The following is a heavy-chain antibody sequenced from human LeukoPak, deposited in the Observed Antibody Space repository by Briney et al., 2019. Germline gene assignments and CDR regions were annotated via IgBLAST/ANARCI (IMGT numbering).Heavy chain of an antibody. CDR3: TRTNNWNDGGDPFDY. CDR1: GFTFTSYW. Sequence: GGSLRLSCAASGFTFTSYWMSWVRQAPGKGLEWVGRVRSKANSYATAYAASVKGRFTISRDDSKNTAYLQMNSLKTEDTAVYYCTRTNNWNDGGDPFDYWGQGTLVTVSS. CDR2: VRSKANSYAT. J-gene: IGHJ4*02. V-gene: IGHV3-73*01. D-gene: IGHD1-1*01.